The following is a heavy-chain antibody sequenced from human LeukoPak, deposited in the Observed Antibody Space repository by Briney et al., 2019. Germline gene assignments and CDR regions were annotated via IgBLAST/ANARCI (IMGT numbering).Heavy chain of an antibody. CDR2: ISYDGSNK. CDR3: AKGIYGDYDDGDY. Sequence: GGSLRLSCAASGFTFSSYGMHWVRQAPGKGLEWVAVISYDGSNKYYADSVKGRFTISRDNSKNTLYLQMNSLRAEDTVVYYCAKGIYGDYDDGDYWGQGTLVTVSS. V-gene: IGHV3-30*18. D-gene: IGHD4-17*01. J-gene: IGHJ4*02. CDR1: GFTFSSYG.